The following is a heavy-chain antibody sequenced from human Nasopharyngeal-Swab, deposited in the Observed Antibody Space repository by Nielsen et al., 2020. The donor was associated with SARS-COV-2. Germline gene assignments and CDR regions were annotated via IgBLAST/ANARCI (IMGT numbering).Heavy chain of an antibody. V-gene: IGHV3-7*01. CDR1: GFTFSNYW. J-gene: IGHJ4*02. Sequence: GGSLRLSCAASGFTFSNYWMNWVRQTPGKGLEWVAIIKQDGSETYYVDSVRGRFTISRDNAKNSLYLQMNSLRAEDTAVYYCARSLYYYYDSSGYSLWGQGTLVTVSS. CDR3: ARSLYYYYDSSGYSL. CDR2: IKQDGSET. D-gene: IGHD3-22*01.